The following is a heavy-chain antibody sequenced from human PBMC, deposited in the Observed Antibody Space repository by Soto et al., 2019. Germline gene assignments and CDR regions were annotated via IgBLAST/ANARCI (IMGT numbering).Heavy chain of an antibody. CDR3: ARESAYYDFWSGYYVPSAFDP. V-gene: IGHV1-46*01. CDR2: INPNGGST. J-gene: IGHJ5*02. CDR1: ADTFTSYY. D-gene: IGHD3-3*01. Sequence: GASVKVSCKAPADTFTSYYIHWVRQAPGHGLEWMGIINPNGGSTRFAQTFQGRITMTTDTSTSTVYMELRSLRSEDTAVYYCARESAYYDFWSGYYVPSAFDPWGQGTLVTVS.